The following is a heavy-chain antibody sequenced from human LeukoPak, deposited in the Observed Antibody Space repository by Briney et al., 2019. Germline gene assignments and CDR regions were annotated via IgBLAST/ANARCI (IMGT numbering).Heavy chain of an antibody. V-gene: IGHV4-4*07. D-gene: IGHD3-22*01. CDR3: ARHYDSSGYSDAFDI. J-gene: IGHJ3*02. CDR2: IYTSGST. CDR1: GGSISSYY. Sequence: SETLSLTCTVSGGSISSYYWSWIRQPAGKGLEWIGRIYTSGSTNYNPSLKSRVTISVDTSKNQFSLKLSSVTAADTAVYYCARHYDSSGYSDAFDIWGQGTMVTVSS.